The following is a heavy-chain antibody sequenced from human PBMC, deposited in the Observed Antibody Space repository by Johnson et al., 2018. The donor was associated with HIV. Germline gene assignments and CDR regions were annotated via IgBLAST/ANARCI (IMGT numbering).Heavy chain of an antibody. V-gene: IGHV3-74*02. D-gene: IGHD3-22*01. CDR2: INSDGSST. Sequence: VQLVESGGGLVQPGGSLRLSCAASGFTFDDYGMSWVRQAPGKGLEWVSGINSDGSSTNYADSVKGRFTISRDNAKNTLYLQMNSLRAEDTAVYYCARGVAMIVFWGQGTMVTVSS. CDR1: GFTFDDYG. J-gene: IGHJ3*01. CDR3: ARGVAMIVF.